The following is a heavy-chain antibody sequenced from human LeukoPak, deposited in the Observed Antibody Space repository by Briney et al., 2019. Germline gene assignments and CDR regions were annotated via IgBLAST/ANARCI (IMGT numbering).Heavy chain of an antibody. Sequence: ASVKVSCKASGYTFTSYGISWVRQAPGQGLEWMGWISAYNGNTNYAQKLQGRVTMTTDKSTSTAYMELSSLRSEDTAVYYCARDRIDIVATIKLDYYYYMDVWGKGTTVTVSS. J-gene: IGHJ6*03. CDR2: ISAYNGNT. D-gene: IGHD5-12*01. CDR1: GYTFTSYG. CDR3: ARDRIDIVATIKLDYYYYMDV. V-gene: IGHV1-18*01.